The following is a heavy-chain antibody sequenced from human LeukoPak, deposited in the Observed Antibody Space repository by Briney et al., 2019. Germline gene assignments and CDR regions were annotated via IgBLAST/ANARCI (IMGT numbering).Heavy chain of an antibody. V-gene: IGHV1-2*06. CDR1: GYTFTGYY. D-gene: IGHD3-3*01. Sequence: GASVKVSCKASGYTFTGYYMHWLRQAPGQGLEWMGRINPNSGGTNYAQKFQGRVTMTRDTSISTAYMELSRLRSDDTAVYYCARDHPYDFWSGYPYNWFDPWGQGTLVTVSS. CDR2: INPNSGGT. J-gene: IGHJ5*02. CDR3: ARDHPYDFWSGYPYNWFDP.